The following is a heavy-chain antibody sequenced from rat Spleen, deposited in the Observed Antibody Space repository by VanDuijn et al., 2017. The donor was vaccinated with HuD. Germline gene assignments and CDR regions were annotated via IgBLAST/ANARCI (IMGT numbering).Heavy chain of an antibody. CDR2: IWAGGST. Sequence: QVQLKESGPGLVLPSQTLSLTCTVSGFSLTNYNVHWVRQPPGKGLVWMGTIWAGGSTNYNSAVQSRLSISRDTSKSQVFLKMNSLQPEDTGTYYCARRGHTTGFDYWGQGVMVTVSS. J-gene: IGHJ2*01. D-gene: IGHD1-7*01. V-gene: IGHV2-72*01. CDR1: GFSLTNYN. CDR3: ARRGHTTGFDY.